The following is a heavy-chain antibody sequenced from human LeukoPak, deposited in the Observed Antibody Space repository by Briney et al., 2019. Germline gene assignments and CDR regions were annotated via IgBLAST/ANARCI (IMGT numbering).Heavy chain of an antibody. CDR2: ISSSGSTI. CDR3: ARAGYSYGFRY. D-gene: IGHD5-18*01. J-gene: IGHJ4*02. CDR1: GFTFSSYE. Sequence: PGGSLRLSCAASGFTFSSYEMNWVRQAPGKGLEWVSYISSSGSTIYYADSVKGRFTISRDNAKNSLYLQMNSLRAEDTAVYYCARAGYSYGFRYWGQGTLITVSS. V-gene: IGHV3-48*03.